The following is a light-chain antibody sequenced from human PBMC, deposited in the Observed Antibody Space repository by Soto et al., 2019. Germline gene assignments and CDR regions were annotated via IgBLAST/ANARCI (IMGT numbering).Light chain of an antibody. V-gene: IGKV4-1*01. CDR1: QSVFFISNNKNY. Sequence: DIVMTQSPDSLAVSLGERASINCKSSQSVFFISNNKNYLAWYQQKPGQPPTLLIYAASTRESGVPDRFSGSGSGTDFTLTISSLQAEDVAVYYCQQYYSPLTFGGGTKVEIK. CDR3: QQYYSPLT. J-gene: IGKJ4*01. CDR2: AAS.